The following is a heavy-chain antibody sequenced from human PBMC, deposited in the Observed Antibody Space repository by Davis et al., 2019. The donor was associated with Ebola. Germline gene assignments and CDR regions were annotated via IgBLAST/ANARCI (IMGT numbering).Heavy chain of an antibody. CDR1: GGSLSGYY. CDR2: IYYSGST. CDR3: ARGPTRYYFDY. J-gene: IGHJ4*02. Sequence: MPSETLSLTCAVYGGSLSGYYWSWIRQPPGKGLEWIGYIYYSGSTNYNPSLKSRVTISVDTPKNQFSLKLSSVTAADTAVYYCARGPTRYYFDYWGQGSLVTVSS. V-gene: IGHV4-34*11.